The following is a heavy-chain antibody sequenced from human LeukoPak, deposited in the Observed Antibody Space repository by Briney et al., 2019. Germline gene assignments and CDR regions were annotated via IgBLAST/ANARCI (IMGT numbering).Heavy chain of an antibody. V-gene: IGHV3-48*03. CDR2: ISFSGSTM. CDR1: GFTFSSYE. D-gene: IGHD1-1*01. J-gene: IGHJ4*02. Sequence: QPGGSLRLSCAASGFTFSSYEMNWVRQAPGKGLEWVSYISFSGSTMSHADSVKGRFTISRDNAKKSLYLQMNSLRAEDTAVYYCARGVPVDYWGQGTLVTVSS. CDR3: ARGVPVDY.